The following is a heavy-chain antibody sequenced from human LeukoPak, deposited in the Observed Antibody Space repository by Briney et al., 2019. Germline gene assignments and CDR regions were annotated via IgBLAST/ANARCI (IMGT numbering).Heavy chain of an antibody. Sequence: GGSLRLSCAASGFTFSSYAMHWVRQAPGKGLEWVAVISYDGSNKYYADSVRCRFTISRDNSKNTLYLQMHSLRAEDTAVYYCARAPKVMVYASYFDYWGQGTLVTVSS. CDR1: GFTFSSYA. CDR3: ARAPKVMVYASYFDY. J-gene: IGHJ4*02. D-gene: IGHD2-8*01. V-gene: IGHV3-30*01. CDR2: ISYDGSNK.